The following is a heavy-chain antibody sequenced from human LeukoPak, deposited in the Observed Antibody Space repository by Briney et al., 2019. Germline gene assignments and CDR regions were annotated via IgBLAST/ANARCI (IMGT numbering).Heavy chain of an antibody. J-gene: IGHJ5*02. CDR1: GGSFSGYY. CDR2: IYTSGST. Sequence: PSETLSLTCAVYGGSFSGYYWSWIRQPAGKGLEWIGRIYTSGSTNYNPSLKSRVTMSVDTSKNQFSLKLSSVTAADTAVYYCARGREYSSSWYGSGYWAEYNWFDPWGQGTLVTVSS. D-gene: IGHD6-13*01. CDR3: ARGREYSSSWYGSGYWAEYNWFDP. V-gene: IGHV4-59*10.